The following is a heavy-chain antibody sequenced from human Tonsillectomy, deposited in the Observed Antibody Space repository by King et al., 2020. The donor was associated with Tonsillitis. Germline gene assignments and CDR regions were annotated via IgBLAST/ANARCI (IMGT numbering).Heavy chain of an antibody. CDR3: ARDSSSEGRWVGVWLWGGMDV. D-gene: IGHD3-16*01. CDR2: INGDGDNT. V-gene: IGHV3-74*01. CDR1: GFTFSNYW. J-gene: IGHJ6*02. Sequence: VQLVESGGGLVQPGGSLRLSCAASGFTFSNYWMHWVRQAPGKGLVWVSRINGDGDNTNYADSVKGRFSISRDNAKNTLYLQMNSLRAEDTAVYYCARDSSSEGRWVGVWLWGGMDVWGQGTTVTVSS.